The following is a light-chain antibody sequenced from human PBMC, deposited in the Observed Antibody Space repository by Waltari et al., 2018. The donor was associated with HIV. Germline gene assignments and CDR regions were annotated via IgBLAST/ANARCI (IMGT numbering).Light chain of an antibody. V-gene: IGLV2-14*01. CDR3: CSYTSSAYV. J-gene: IGLJ1*01. CDR1: SSDVGAHNY. CDR2: EVG. Sequence: QSALTQPASVSGSPGQSITISCTGTSSDVGAHNYVSWYQQHPGKAPKLLIYEVGHRPPVVANRFCGSKSGNTACLTIYGLLAEDEADYYCCSYTSSAYVFGTGTKVTVL.